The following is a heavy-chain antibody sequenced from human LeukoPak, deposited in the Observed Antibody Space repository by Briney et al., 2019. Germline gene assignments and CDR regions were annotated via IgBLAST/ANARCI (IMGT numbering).Heavy chain of an antibody. Sequence: GGSLRLSCAASGFSFSRYWMHWVRQAPGKGLVWVSRINSDGSITNYADSVKGRFTISRDNAKNTLYLQMNSLRAEDTAVYYCAREYTVTYGYWGQGTLVTVSS. J-gene: IGHJ4*02. CDR1: GFSFSRYW. CDR2: INSDGSIT. D-gene: IGHD4-17*01. CDR3: AREYTVTYGY. V-gene: IGHV3-74*01.